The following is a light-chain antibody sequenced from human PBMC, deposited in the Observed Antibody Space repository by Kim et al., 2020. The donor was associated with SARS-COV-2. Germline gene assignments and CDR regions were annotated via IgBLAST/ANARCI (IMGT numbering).Light chain of an antibody. CDR1: QDINNR. Sequence: ASVRERVTITCQASQDINNRLNWYQQKPGKAPSLLIYDASKLQTGVPSRFSGRGSGTAFTFTITFLQPEDIATYYCQQYEDLPMTFGQGTRLEIK. CDR2: DAS. V-gene: IGKV1-33*01. CDR3: QQYEDLPMT. J-gene: IGKJ5*01.